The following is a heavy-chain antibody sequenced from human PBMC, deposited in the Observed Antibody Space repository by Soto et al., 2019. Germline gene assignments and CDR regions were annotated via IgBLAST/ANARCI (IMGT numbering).Heavy chain of an antibody. CDR1: SGSISSSNW. J-gene: IGHJ4*02. D-gene: IGHD2-2*02. V-gene: IGHV4-31*11. CDR3: AREYTYGSNFFDC. Sequence: SETLSLTCAVSSGSISSSNWWSWIRQHPGKGLEWIGYISHSGSTYYNPSLKSRVIISVDTSKNQFSLSLTSVTAADTAVYYCAREYTYGSNFFDCWGQGALVTVSS. CDR2: ISHSGST.